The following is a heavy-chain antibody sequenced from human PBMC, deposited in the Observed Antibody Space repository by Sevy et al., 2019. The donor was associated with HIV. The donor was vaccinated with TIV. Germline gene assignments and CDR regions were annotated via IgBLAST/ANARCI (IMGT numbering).Heavy chain of an antibody. Sequence: SETLSLTCTVSGGSISSYYWSWIRQPPGKGLEWIGYIYYSGSTNYNPSLKSRVTISVDTSKNQFSLKLSSVTAADTAVYYCARVPLSSGYLGPPEYYFDYRGKGTLVTVSS. CDR2: IYYSGST. J-gene: IGHJ4*02. CDR1: GGSISSYY. V-gene: IGHV4-59*01. CDR3: ARVPLSSGYLGPPEYYFDY. D-gene: IGHD3-22*01.